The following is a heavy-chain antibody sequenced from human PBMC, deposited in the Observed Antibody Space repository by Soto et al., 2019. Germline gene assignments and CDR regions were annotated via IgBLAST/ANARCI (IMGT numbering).Heavy chain of an antibody. J-gene: IGHJ6*02. CDR3: AKLYSRYGMDV. Sequence: GSLRLSCAASGFTFSSYGMHWVRQAPGKGLEWVAVISYDGSNKYYADSVKGRFTISRDNSKNTLYLQMNSLRAEDTAVYYCAKLYSRYGMDVWGQGTTVTVSS. D-gene: IGHD2-8*01. CDR1: GFTFSSYG. V-gene: IGHV3-30*18. CDR2: ISYDGSNK.